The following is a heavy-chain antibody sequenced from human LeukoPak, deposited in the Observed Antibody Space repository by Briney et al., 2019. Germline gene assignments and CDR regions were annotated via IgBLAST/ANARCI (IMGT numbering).Heavy chain of an antibody. J-gene: IGHJ4*02. CDR3: AKSGGSYLLDY. V-gene: IGHV3-43*01. CDR1: GFTFDDYT. Sequence: PGGSLRLSCAASGFTFDDYTMHWVRQAPGKGLEWVSLISWDGGSTYYAGSVKGRFTISRDNSKNSLYLQMNSLRTEDTALYYCAKSGGSYLLDYWGQGTLVTVSS. CDR2: ISWDGGST. D-gene: IGHD1-26*01.